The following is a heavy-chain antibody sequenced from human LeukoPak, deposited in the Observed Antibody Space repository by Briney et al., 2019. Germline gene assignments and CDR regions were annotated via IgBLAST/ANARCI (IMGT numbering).Heavy chain of an antibody. CDR3: AKGSSGWYPGFDY. D-gene: IGHD6-19*01. CDR2: SGSGGSP. CDR1: GFTFTNYA. Sequence: GGSLRLSCAASGFTFTNYAMNWVRQAPGKGLEWVSTSGSGGSPFYADSVKGRFTISRDNSRNTLYLQMSSLRVEDTAVYYCAKGSSGWYPGFDYWGQGILVTVSS. J-gene: IGHJ4*02. V-gene: IGHV3-23*01.